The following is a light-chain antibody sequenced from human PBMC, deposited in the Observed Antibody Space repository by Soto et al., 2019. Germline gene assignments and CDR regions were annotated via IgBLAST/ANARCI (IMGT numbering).Light chain of an antibody. J-gene: IGKJ2*01. CDR1: QSVSSSY. V-gene: IGKV3-20*01. CDR2: AAS. CDR3: QQYGSSPMYT. Sequence: EIVVTQSPGTLSLSPGERATLACRASQSVSSSYLAWYQQKPGQAPRLLIYAASSRATGIPDRFSGSGSGTDFTLTISRLEPEDFAMYYCQQYGSSPMYTFGQGTKLEIK.